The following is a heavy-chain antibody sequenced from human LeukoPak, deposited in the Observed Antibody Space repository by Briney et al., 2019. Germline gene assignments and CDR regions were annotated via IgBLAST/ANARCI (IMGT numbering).Heavy chain of an antibody. J-gene: IGHJ4*02. CDR3: ARESMVRGVIPIDY. Sequence: GRSLRLSCAASGCTFDDYAMHWVRKAPGKGLEWVSGISWNSGSIGYADSVKGRFTISRDNAKNTLYLQMNSLRAEDTAVYYCARESMVRGVIPIDYWGQGTLVTVSS. CDR1: GCTFDDYA. D-gene: IGHD3-10*01. V-gene: IGHV3-9*01. CDR2: ISWNSGSI.